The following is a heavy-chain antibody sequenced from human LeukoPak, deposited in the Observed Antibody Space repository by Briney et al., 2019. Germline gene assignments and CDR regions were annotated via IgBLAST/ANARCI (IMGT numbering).Heavy chain of an antibody. Sequence: SETLSLTCTVSGGSISSGANYWSWIRQPPGRGLEWIGYISHSESAYYNPSLKSRVTISVDRSKNQFSLKLSSVTAADTAVYYCARMGITIFGVVNYYFDYWGQGTLVTVSS. J-gene: IGHJ4*02. CDR1: GGSISSGANY. CDR3: ARMGITIFGVVNYYFDY. CDR2: ISHSESA. D-gene: IGHD3-3*01. V-gene: IGHV4-30-2*01.